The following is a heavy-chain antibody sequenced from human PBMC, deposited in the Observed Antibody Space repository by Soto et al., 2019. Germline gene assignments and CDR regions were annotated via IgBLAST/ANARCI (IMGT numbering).Heavy chain of an antibody. CDR3: ARDWAGAQPRAEGAFNI. Sequence: GGSLRLSCAASGFTFSDYYMSWIRQAPGKGLEWVAVISYDGSNKYYADSVKGRFTISRDNSKNTLYLQMNSLRAEDTAVYYCARDWAGAQPRAEGAFNIWGQGTMVTVSS. CDR2: ISYDGSNK. D-gene: IGHD1-26*01. CDR1: GFTFSDYY. V-gene: IGHV3-30-3*01. J-gene: IGHJ3*02.